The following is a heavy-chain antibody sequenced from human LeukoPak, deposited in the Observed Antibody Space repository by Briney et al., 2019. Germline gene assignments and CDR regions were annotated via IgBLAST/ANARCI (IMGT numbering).Heavy chain of an antibody. CDR1: GGSVSSYY. D-gene: IGHD6-25*01. V-gene: IGHV4-4*07. CDR3: ATEGGGPRWLDP. CDR2: ISASGSS. J-gene: IGHJ5*02. Sequence: SETLSLTCSVSGGSVSSYYWSWIRQPAGKGLEWIGRISASGSSNYNPSLRSRVIMSVDTPKNQFSLNLSSVTAADTAVCYCATEGGGPRWLDPWGQGTLVTVSS.